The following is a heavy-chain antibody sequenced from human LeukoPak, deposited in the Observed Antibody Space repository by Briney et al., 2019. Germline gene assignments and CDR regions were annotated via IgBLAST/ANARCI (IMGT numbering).Heavy chain of an antibody. CDR3: AREYSSGWY. Sequence: GGSLRLSCAASGFTFSNYWMSWVRQAPGKGLEWVANIKQDGSEKDYVDSVKGRFTISRDNAKNSLYLQMNSLRVEDTAVYYCAREYSSGWYWGQGTMVTVSS. CDR2: IKQDGSEK. J-gene: IGHJ3*01. V-gene: IGHV3-7*01. D-gene: IGHD6-19*01. CDR1: GFTFSNYW.